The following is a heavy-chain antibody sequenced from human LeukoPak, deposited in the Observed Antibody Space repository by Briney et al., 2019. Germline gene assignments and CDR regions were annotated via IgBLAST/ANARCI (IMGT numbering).Heavy chain of an antibody. Sequence: SETLSLTCTVSGGSISSYYWSWIRQPPGKGLEWIGYIYYSGSTNYNPSLKSRVTISVDTSKNQFSLKLSSVTAADTAVYYCAREGASSGWSPYFDYWGQGILVTVSS. CDR1: GGSISSYY. CDR3: AREGASSGWSPYFDY. D-gene: IGHD6-19*01. J-gene: IGHJ4*02. CDR2: IYYSGST. V-gene: IGHV4-59*01.